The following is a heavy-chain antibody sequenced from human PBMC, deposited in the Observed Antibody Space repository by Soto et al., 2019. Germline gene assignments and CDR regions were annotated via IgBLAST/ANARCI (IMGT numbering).Heavy chain of an antibody. CDR3: AREGDVITVGGVAGGMDV. Sequence: EVQLVESGGGLVKPGGSLRLSCAASGFTFSSYSMNWVRQAPGKGLEWVSSISSSSSYIYYADTVKGRFTISRDNAKNSPDRQTNSLRAEDTAVYYWAREGDVITVGGVAGGMDVWGQGTTVTVSS. V-gene: IGHV3-21*01. CDR1: GFTFSSYS. J-gene: IGHJ6*02. CDR2: ISSSSSYI. D-gene: IGHD3-16*01.